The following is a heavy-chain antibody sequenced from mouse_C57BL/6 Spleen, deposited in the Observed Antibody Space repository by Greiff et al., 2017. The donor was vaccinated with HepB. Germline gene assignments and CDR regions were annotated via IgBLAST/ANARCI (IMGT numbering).Heavy chain of an antibody. CDR1: GFTFSSYA. Sequence: EVKLVESGGGLVKPGGSLKLSCAASGFTFSSYAMSWVRQTPEKRLEWVATISDGGSYTYYPDNVKGRFTISRDNAKNNLYLQMSHLKSEDTAMYYCARDETAQVFAYLGQGTLVTVSA. J-gene: IGHJ3*01. D-gene: IGHD3-2*02. CDR2: ISDGGSYT. V-gene: IGHV5-4*01. CDR3: ARDETAQVFAY.